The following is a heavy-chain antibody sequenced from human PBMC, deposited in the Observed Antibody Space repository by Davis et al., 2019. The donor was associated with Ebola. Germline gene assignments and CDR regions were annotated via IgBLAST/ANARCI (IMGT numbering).Heavy chain of an antibody. J-gene: IGHJ4*02. CDR3: ARGALAGLPFDY. D-gene: IGHD6-19*01. Sequence: SETLSLTCTVSGGSISSGGYYWSWIRQHPGKGLEWIGYIYYSGSTYYNPSLKSRVTISVDTSKNQFSLKLSSVTAADTAVYFCARGALAGLPFDYWGQGTLVTVSS. CDR1: GGSISSGGYY. V-gene: IGHV4-31*03. CDR2: IYYSGST.